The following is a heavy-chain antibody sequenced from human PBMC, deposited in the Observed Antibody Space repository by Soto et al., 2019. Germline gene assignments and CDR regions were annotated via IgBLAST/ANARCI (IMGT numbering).Heavy chain of an antibody. D-gene: IGHD3-3*01. Sequence: ASVKVSCKASGYTFTSYAMHWVRQAPGQSLEWMGWISAGNDNTRYSQKFQDRVTITRDTSASTAYMELSSLRSEDTAVYYCARDLFGVGGRIDPWDQGTLVTVSS. CDR1: GYTFTSYA. CDR3: ARDLFGVGGRIDP. CDR2: ISAGNDNT. V-gene: IGHV1-3*01. J-gene: IGHJ5*02.